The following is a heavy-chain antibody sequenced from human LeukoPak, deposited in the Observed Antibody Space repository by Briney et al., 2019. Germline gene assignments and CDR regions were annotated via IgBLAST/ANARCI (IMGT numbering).Heavy chain of an antibody. CDR2: IIPIFGTA. D-gene: IGHD1-1*01. J-gene: IGHJ4*02. CDR1: GGTFSSYA. CDR3: ARGERYNPDY. Sequence: ASVKVSCKASGGTFSSYAISWVRQAPGQGREWMGGIIPIFGTANYAQKFQGRVTITADESTSTAYMELSSLRSEDTAVYYCARGERYNPDYWGQGTLVTVSS. V-gene: IGHV1-69*13.